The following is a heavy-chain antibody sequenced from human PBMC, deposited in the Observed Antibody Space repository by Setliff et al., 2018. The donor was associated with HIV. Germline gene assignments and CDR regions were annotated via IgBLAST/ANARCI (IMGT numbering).Heavy chain of an antibody. CDR3: ARDGGYNDRSDFFDY. CDR1: GYTFTSHY. J-gene: IGHJ4*02. V-gene: IGHV1-46*01. CDR2: NNPSGGST. Sequence: GASVKVSCQASGYTFTSHYIHWVRQAPGQGLEWMGINNPSGGSTTYAQKFQGRVTMTRDTSTNTLYMELSSLRSDDTAVYYCARDGGYNDRSDFFDYWGQGTLVTVSS. D-gene: IGHD1-26*01.